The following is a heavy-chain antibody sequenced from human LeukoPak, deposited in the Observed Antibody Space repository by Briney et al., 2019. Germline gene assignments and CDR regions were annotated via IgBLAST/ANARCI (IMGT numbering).Heavy chain of an antibody. J-gene: IGHJ5*02. CDR1: GYTFTSYY. Sequence: ASVKVSCKASGYTFTSYYMHWVRQAPGQGLEWMGIINSSGGSTSYAQKFQGRVTMTRDTSISTAYMELSWLRSDDTAVYYCARVPTYKEPGGNWFDPWGQGTLVTVSS. V-gene: IGHV1-46*01. CDR3: ARVPTYKEPGGNWFDP. D-gene: IGHD1-14*01. CDR2: INSSGGST.